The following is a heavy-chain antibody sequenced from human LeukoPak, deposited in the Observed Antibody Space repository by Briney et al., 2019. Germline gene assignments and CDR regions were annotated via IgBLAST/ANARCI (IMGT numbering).Heavy chain of an antibody. Sequence: ASVKVSCKASGYTFASYDINWVRQATGQGLEEMGWISGFNGNTNYAQKFLGRVTMTTDTSTSTAYMELRSLRSDDTAMYYCAREGFCSGGSCYGDFYYYGIDVWGQGTTVTVSS. J-gene: IGHJ6*02. CDR3: AREGFCSGGSCYGDFYYYGIDV. D-gene: IGHD2-15*01. CDR1: GYTFASYD. V-gene: IGHV1-18*01. CDR2: ISGFNGNT.